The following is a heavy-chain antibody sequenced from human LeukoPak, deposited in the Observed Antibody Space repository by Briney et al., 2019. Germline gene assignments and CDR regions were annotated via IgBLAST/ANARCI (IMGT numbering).Heavy chain of an antibody. J-gene: IGHJ4*02. CDR3: ARDSDSSGYFRY. D-gene: IGHD3-22*01. Sequence: GGSLRHSCAASGFTFSSYAMHWVRQAPGKGLEWVAVISYDGSNKYYADSVKGRFTISRDNSKNTLYLQMNSLRAEDTAVYYCARDSDSSGYFRYWGQGTLVTVSS. CDR1: GFTFSSYA. V-gene: IGHV3-30-3*01. CDR2: ISYDGSNK.